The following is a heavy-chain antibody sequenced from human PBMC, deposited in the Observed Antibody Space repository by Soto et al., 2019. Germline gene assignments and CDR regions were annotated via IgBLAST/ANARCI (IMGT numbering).Heavy chain of an antibody. Sequence: QVQLQESGPGLVKPSETLSLTCTVSGGSISSYYWSWIRQPPGKGLEWIGYIYYSGSTNYNPSLKSRVTISVDTSKNLFSLKLSSVTAADTAVYYCARTEGYCSGGSCLYYYMDVWGKGTTVTVSS. CDR1: GGSISSYY. CDR3: ARTEGYCSGGSCLYYYMDV. V-gene: IGHV4-59*01. D-gene: IGHD2-15*01. J-gene: IGHJ6*03. CDR2: IYYSGST.